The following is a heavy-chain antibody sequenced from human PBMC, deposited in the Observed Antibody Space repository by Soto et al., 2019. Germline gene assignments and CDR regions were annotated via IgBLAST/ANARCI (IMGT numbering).Heavy chain of an antibody. Sequence: SETLSLTCTVSGGSISSGGYYWSWIRQHPGKGLEWIGDICYSGSTYYNPSLMIHVTISLDTGKNHFSLKLSSVTAVDTAVYYCARSTTRGVHFDYWGQGTLVTVSS. CDR3: ARSTTRGVHFDY. D-gene: IGHD1-1*01. CDR2: ICYSGST. V-gene: IGHV4-31*01. J-gene: IGHJ4*02. CDR1: GGSISSGGYY.